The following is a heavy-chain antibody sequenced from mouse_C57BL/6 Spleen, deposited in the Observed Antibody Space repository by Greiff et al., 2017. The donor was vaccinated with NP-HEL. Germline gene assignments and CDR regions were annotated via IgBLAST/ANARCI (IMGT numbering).Heavy chain of an antibody. CDR1: GYTFTSYW. CDR2: IYPGSGST. V-gene: IGHV1-55*01. J-gene: IGHJ3*01. D-gene: IGHD1-1*01. Sequence: VQLQQSGAELVKPGASVKMSCKASGYTFTSYWITWVKQRPGQGLEWIGDIYPGSGSTNYNEKFKSKATLTVDTSSSTAYMQLSSLTSEDSAVYYCARGVYYGSSYRPAWFAYWGQGTLVTVSA. CDR3: ARGVYYGSSYRPAWFAY.